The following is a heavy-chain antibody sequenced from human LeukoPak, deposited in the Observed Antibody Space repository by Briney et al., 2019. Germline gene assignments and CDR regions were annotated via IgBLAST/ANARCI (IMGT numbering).Heavy chain of an antibody. D-gene: IGHD2-15*01. Sequence: GGSLRLSCAASGFAFSSFEMNWVRQAPGKGLEWVSYISSRATNMYYADCVKGRFTISRDNAKNSLYLQMNSLRAEDTAVYYCAREGYCRDDTCLSYDAFDIWGQGTMVTVSS. CDR2: ISSRATNM. V-gene: IGHV3-48*03. CDR3: AREGYCRDDTCLSYDAFDI. CDR1: GFAFSSFE. J-gene: IGHJ3*02.